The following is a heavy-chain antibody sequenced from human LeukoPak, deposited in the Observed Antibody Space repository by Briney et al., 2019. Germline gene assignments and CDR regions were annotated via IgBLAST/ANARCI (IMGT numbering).Heavy chain of an antibody. CDR3: ARASITMARGELVFYFDY. CDR2: ISSSGTTI. Sequence: GGSLRLSCAASGFTFSTSGMNWVRQAPGKGLEWVSYISSSGTTISYAQSVKGRFTISRDNAKNSLYLQINSLRAEDTAVYYCARASITMARGELVFYFDYWGQGTLVTVSS. J-gene: IGHJ4*02. V-gene: IGHV3-48*04. D-gene: IGHD3-10*01. CDR1: GFTFSTSG.